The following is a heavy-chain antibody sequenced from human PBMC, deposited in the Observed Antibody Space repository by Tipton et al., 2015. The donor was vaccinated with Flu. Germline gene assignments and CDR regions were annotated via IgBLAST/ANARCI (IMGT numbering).Heavy chain of an antibody. CDR2: IYTSGST. V-gene: IGHV4-4*07. Sequence: TLSLTCTVSGGSISTSYWSWIRQPAGKGLEWIGRIYTSGSTKYHPSLKSRVTMSVDTSKNQFSLKLSSVTAADTAVYYCARASGSGTYVIFDYWGQGTLVTVSS. D-gene: IGHD3-10*01. J-gene: IGHJ4*02. CDR1: GGSISTSY. CDR3: ARASGSGTYVIFDY.